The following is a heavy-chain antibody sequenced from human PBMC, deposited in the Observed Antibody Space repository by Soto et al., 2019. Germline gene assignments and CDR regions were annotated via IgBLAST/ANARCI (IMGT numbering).Heavy chain of an antibody. J-gene: IGHJ6*02. CDR2: SNTAGSTK. Sequence: GGSLRLSCAVSGFTFSNCEMHWVRQAPGQGLEWVSYSNTAGSTKYYAESVKGRFTISRDNARNSLFLQMNSLRAEDTAVYYCARAECSSPDCLTAYYSYGLDVWGQGSTVTVSS. V-gene: IGHV3-48*03. CDR3: ARAECSSPDCLTAYYSYGLDV. CDR1: GFTFSNCE. D-gene: IGHD3-9*01.